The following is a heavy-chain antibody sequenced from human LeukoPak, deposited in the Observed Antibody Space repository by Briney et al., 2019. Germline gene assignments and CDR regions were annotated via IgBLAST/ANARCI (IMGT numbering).Heavy chain of an antibody. J-gene: IGHJ4*02. D-gene: IGHD3-10*01. CDR2: INWNGVTT. Sequence: GGSLRLSCAASGFTFDDYGMTWVRQAPGKGLEWVSGINWNGVTTVYVDSVKGRFTISRDNSKNTLYLQMNSLRAEDTAVYYCAKELSLLWFGELLYQHTPFDYWGQGTLVTVSS. V-gene: IGHV3-20*04. CDR3: AKELSLLWFGELLYQHTPFDY. CDR1: GFTFDDYG.